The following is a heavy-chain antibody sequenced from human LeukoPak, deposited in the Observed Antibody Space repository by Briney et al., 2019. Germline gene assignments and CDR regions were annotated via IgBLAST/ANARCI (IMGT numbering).Heavy chain of an antibody. CDR3: ARDETDDAFHI. CDR1: GYTFTAYY. J-gene: IGHJ3*02. CDR2: INPNRGAT. Sequence: GASVKVSCKASGYTFTAYYMHWVRQAPGQGLEWMGWINPNRGATNYAQKFQGRVAMSRDTSISTAYMELSWLRSDDTAVYFCARDETDDAFHIWGQGTMVTVSS. V-gene: IGHV1-2*02.